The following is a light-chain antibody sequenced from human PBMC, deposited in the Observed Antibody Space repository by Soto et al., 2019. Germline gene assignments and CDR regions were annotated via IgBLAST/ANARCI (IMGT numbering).Light chain of an antibody. J-gene: IGKJ2*01. Sequence: EIVLTQSPATLSVSPGERATLCSRASEGISRSLAWYQQKPGQSPRLLISDACTGATGIPARFSGSGSGTEFTLTISSLQSEDFALYYCHQYNSWPPGTFSQGTKVDI. CDR3: HQYNSWPPGT. V-gene: IGKV3-15*01. CDR2: DAC. CDR1: EGISRS.